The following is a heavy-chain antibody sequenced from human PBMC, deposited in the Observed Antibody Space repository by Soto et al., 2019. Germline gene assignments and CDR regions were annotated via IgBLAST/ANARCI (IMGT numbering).Heavy chain of an antibody. CDR3: AREFDSSSWYVYGY. D-gene: IGHD6-13*01. Sequence: EVQLVESGGDLVQPGGSLRLSCAASGFTFSSYSMHWVRQAPGKGLEWVSSITSSSTIYYADSVKGRFTISRENAKNSLYLQMNSLRAEDTAVYYCAREFDSSSWYVYGYWGQGTLVTVSS. CDR2: ITSSSTI. V-gene: IGHV3-48*01. J-gene: IGHJ4*02. CDR1: GFTFSSYS.